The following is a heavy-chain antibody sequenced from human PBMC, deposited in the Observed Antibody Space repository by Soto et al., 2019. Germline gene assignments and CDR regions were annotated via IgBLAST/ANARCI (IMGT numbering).Heavy chain of an antibody. CDR2: ISSSSSYT. J-gene: IGHJ4*02. D-gene: IGHD2-15*01. CDR1: GFTFSDYY. V-gene: IGHV3-11*06. Sequence: GGSLRLSCAASGFTFSDYYMSWIRQAPGKGLEWVSYISSSSSYTNYADSVKGRFTISRDNAKNSLYLQMNSLRAEDTAVYYCARGAPGGSRSSDYWGQGTLVTVSS. CDR3: ARGAPGGSRSSDY.